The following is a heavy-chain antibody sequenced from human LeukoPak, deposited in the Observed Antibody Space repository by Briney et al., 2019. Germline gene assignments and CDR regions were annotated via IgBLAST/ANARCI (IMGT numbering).Heavy chain of an antibody. V-gene: IGHV3-7*01. CDR2: ILQEGSVK. CDR1: GFTFSSYL. Sequence: GGSLRHSCAASGFTFSSYLMSWVRQTPGEGRERVAIILQEGSVKHNMSSVKGRVTLSTDTAKNSVYLQMNGLRAEETAVYYCARAGAYSSSSPAGLWGQGTLVTVSS. D-gene: IGHD6-6*01. J-gene: IGHJ4*02. CDR3: ARAGAYSSSSPAGL.